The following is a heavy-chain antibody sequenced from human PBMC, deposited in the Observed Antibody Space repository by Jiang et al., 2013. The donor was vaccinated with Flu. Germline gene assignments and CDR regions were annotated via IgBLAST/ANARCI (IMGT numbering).Heavy chain of an antibody. D-gene: IGHD6-13*01. CDR2: ISYSGST. Sequence: SGSGLVKPSETLSLTCTVSGGSISSSSYFWGWIRQPPGKGLEWIASISYSGSTYYNPSLKSRVTISVDTSKNQFSLRLSSVTAADTAVYYCARLLRYGSSYFDYWGQGTLVTVSS. V-gene: IGHV4-39*01. CDR3: ARLLRYGSSYFDY. CDR1: GGSISSSSYF. J-gene: IGHJ4*02.